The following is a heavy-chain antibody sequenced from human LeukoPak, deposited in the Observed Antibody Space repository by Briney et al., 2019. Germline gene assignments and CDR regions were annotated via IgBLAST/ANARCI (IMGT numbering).Heavy chain of an antibody. D-gene: IGHD3-16*01. CDR2: IHYSGST. J-gene: IGHJ3*02. CDR3: ASMKGGAFDI. V-gene: IGHV4-59*02. Sequence: SETLSLTCTVSGGSVSSYYWNWIRQPPGKGLEWIGYIHYSGSTSYNPSLKSRVTISIDTSRNQFSLKVNSVTAADTAMYYCASMKGGAFDIWGQGTMVTVSS. CDR1: GGSVSSYY.